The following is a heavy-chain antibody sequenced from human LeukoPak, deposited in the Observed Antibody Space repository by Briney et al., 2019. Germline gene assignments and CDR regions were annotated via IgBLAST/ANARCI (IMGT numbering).Heavy chain of an antibody. D-gene: IGHD3-22*01. CDR1: GASLSSRTSY. V-gene: IGHV4-39*07. J-gene: IGHJ3*02. Sequence: SETLSLTCSVSGASLSSRTSYWGWIRQPPGKGLEWIGTIYSSGNTYYNPSLKSRVTISVDTSKNQFSLKLNSVTAADTAVYYCARDYYDSRGEAFDIWGQGTMVTVSS. CDR3: ARDYYDSRGEAFDI. CDR2: IYSSGNT.